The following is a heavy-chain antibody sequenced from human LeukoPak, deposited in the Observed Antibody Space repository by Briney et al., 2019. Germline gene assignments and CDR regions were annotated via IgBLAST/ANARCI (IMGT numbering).Heavy chain of an antibody. CDR2: IYYSGST. J-gene: IGHJ4*02. V-gene: IGHV4-39*01. CDR1: GGSISSSSYY. CDR3: ARRDWFGNTLDY. Sequence: SETLSLTCTVSGGSISSSSYYWGWIRQPPGKGLEWIGSIYYSGSTYYNPSLKSRVTISVDTSKNQFSLKLSSVTAADTAVYYCARRDWFGNTLDYGGQGDLVTVSS. D-gene: IGHD3-10*01.